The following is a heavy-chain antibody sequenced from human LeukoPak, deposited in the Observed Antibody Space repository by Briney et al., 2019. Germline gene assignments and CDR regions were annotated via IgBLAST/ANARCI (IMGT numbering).Heavy chain of an antibody. Sequence: SETLSLTCTVSGGSISSYYWSWIRQPPGKGLEWIGYIYYSGSTNYNPSLESRVTISVDTSKNQFSLKLSSVTAADTAVYYCARAVYYGSTLDYWGQGTLVTVSS. D-gene: IGHD3-10*01. J-gene: IGHJ4*02. CDR3: ARAVYYGSTLDY. CDR2: IYYSGST. CDR1: GGSISSYY. V-gene: IGHV4-59*01.